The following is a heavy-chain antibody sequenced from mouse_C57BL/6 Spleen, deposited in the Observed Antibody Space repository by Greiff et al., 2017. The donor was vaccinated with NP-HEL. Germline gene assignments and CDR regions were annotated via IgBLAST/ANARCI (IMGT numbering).Heavy chain of an antibody. CDR3: ARYGTSAMDY. CDR1: GYAFSSSW. J-gene: IGHJ4*01. Sequence: QVQLQQSGPELVKPGASVKISCKASGYAFSSSWMNWVKQRPGKGLGWIGRIYPGDGDTNYNGKFKGKATLTADKSSSTAYMQLSSLTSEDSAVYFCARYGTSAMDYWGQGTSVTVSS. D-gene: IGHD1-1*02. CDR2: IYPGDGDT. V-gene: IGHV1-82*01.